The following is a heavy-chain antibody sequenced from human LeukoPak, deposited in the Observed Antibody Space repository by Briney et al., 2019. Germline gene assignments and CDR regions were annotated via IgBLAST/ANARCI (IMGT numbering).Heavy chain of an antibody. CDR1: GYTFTGYY. J-gene: IGHJ4*02. V-gene: IGHV1-2*04. Sequence: GASVKLSCKASGYTFTGYYMHWVRQAPGQGLEWMGWINPNSGGTNYAQKFQGWVTMTRDTSISTAYMELSRLRSDDTAVYYCAREAGNYYFDYWGRGTLVTVSS. CDR2: INPNSGGT. CDR3: AREAGNYYFDY. D-gene: IGHD6-19*01.